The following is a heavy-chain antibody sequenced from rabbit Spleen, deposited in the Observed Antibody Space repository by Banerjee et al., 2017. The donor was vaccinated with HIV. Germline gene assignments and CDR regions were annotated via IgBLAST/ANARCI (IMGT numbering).Heavy chain of an antibody. J-gene: IGHJ4*01. D-gene: IGHD8-1*01. Sequence: QEQLVESGGGLVQPGGSLKLSCKASGFDFSNYGVSWVRQAPGKGLEWIGYIEPIFGNTYYANWVNGRFTISSHNAQNTLYLQLTNLTAADTATYFCATNAAVISYLPLWGQGTLVTVS. CDR2: IEPIFGNT. CDR1: GFDFSNYG. CDR3: ATNAAVISYLPL. V-gene: IGHV1S47*01.